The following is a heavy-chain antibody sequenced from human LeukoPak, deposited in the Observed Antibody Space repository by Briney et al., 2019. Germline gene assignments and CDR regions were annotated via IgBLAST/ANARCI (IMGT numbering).Heavy chain of an antibody. CDR1: GFTFSSYA. CDR3: ASLEGGYDGNY. J-gene: IGHJ4*02. V-gene: IGHV3-21*01. Sequence: GGCLRLSCAASGFTFSSYAMSWVRQAPGKGLEWVSSISSSSSYIYYADSVKGRFTISRDNAKNSLYLQMNSLRAEDTAVYYCASLEGGYDGNYWGQGTLVTVSS. CDR2: ISSSSSYI. D-gene: IGHD5-12*01.